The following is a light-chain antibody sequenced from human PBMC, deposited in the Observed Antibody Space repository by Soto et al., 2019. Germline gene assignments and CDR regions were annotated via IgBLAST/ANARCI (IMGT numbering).Light chain of an antibody. Sequence: QSVLTQPPSVSGAPGQRVTISCTGSSSNIGAGYDVHWYQQLPGTAPKLLIYGNNNRPSGVPDRFSGSKSGTSASLAITGLQAEGEADYYCQSYDSSLSGYVFGTVTKVTVL. J-gene: IGLJ1*01. V-gene: IGLV1-40*01. CDR3: QSYDSSLSGYV. CDR1: SSNIGAGYD. CDR2: GNN.